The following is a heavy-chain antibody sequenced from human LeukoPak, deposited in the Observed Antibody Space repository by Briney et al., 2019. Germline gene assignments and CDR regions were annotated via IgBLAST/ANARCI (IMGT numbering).Heavy chain of an antibody. CDR3: ASSAGTDALDI. Sequence: GASVKVSCKASGYTFTSYYMHWVRQAPGQGLEWMGIINPSGGSTSYAQTFQGRVTMTRDTSTSTVYMQLSSLRSEDTAVYYCASSAGTDALDIWGQGTMVTVSS. D-gene: IGHD6-13*01. CDR1: GYTFTSYY. J-gene: IGHJ3*02. CDR2: INPSGGST. V-gene: IGHV1-46*01.